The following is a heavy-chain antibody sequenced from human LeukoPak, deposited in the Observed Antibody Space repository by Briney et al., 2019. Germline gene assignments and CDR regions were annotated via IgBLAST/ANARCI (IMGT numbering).Heavy chain of an antibody. Sequence: SETLSLTCTVSGDSISSYYWSWIRQPPGGGLEWVGYIYHSGSTNYNPSLKSRVTISVDTSKNQFSLKLSSVTAADTAVYYCARDGIVGAIEYCFDYWGQGTLVTVSS. J-gene: IGHJ4*02. CDR3: ARDGIVGAIEYCFDY. V-gene: IGHV4-59*12. CDR1: GDSISSYY. D-gene: IGHD1-26*01. CDR2: IYHSGST.